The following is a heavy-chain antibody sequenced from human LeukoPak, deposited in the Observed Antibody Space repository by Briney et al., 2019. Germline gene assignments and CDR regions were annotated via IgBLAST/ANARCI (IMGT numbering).Heavy chain of an antibody. CDR2: IIPIFGTA. CDR3: ARRYSGYYDY. CDR1: GGTFSSYA. D-gene: IGHD5-12*01. J-gene: IGHJ4*02. V-gene: IGHV1-69*13. Sequence: ASVKVFCKASGGTFSSYAISWVRQAPGQGLEWMGGIIPIFGTANYAQKFQGRVTITADESTSTAYMELSSLRSEDTAVYYCARRYSGYYDYWGQGTLVTVSS.